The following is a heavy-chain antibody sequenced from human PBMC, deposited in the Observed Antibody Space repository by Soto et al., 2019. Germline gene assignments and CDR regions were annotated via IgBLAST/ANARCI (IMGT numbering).Heavy chain of an antibody. CDR3: AKDRVNHNSVWDPFDI. V-gene: IGHV3-23*01. CDR2: MGGANGDT. Sequence: GGSLRLSCSASVFHFSNYAMSWVRPAPGKGLEWVAGMGGANGDTYYADSVRGRFAISRDNSKSTLFLQMNSLRAEDTAVYYCAKDRVNHNSVWDPFDIWGQGTMVTVS. D-gene: IGHD2-21*01. J-gene: IGHJ3*02. CDR1: VFHFSNYA.